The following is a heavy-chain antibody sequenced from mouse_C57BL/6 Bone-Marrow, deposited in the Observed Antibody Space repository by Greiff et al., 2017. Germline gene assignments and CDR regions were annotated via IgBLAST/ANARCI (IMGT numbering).Heavy chain of an antibody. CDR3: TRGGSGYDY. D-gene: IGHD3-2*02. J-gene: IGHJ2*01. V-gene: IGHV1-15*01. CDR1: GYTFTDYE. Sequence: VQLQQSGAELVRPGASVTLSCKASGYTFTDYEMHWVKQTPVHGLEWIGAIDPETGGTAYNQKFKGKAILTADKSSSTAYMELRSLTSEDSAVYYWTRGGSGYDYWGQGTTLTVSA. CDR2: IDPETGGT.